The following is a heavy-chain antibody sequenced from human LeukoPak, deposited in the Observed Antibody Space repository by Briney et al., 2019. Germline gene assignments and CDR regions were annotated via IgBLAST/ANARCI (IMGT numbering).Heavy chain of an antibody. J-gene: IGHJ3*02. Sequence: AVKVSCKASGGTFSSYAISWVRQAPGQGLEWMGGIIPIFGTANYAQKFQGRVTITADESTSTAYMELSSLRSEDTAVYYCARVIAVTPAFDIWGQGTMVTVSS. CDR3: ARVIAVTPAFDI. CDR1: GGTFSSYA. CDR2: IIPIFGTA. D-gene: IGHD4-23*01. V-gene: IGHV1-69*13.